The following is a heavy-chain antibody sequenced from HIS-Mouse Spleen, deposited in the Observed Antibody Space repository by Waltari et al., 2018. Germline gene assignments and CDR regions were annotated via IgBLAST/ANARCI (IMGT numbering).Heavy chain of an antibody. V-gene: IGHV4-39*07. CDR1: GGSISSSSYY. Sequence: QLQLQESGPGLVKPSETLSLTCTVSGGSISSSSYYWGWILQPPGKGLEWIGSTYYSGSTYYNPSHKRRVTISVDTAKNQFSLKRSSVTAADTAVYYCAREIPYSSSWYDWYFDLWGRGTLVTVSS. J-gene: IGHJ2*01. D-gene: IGHD6-13*01. CDR3: AREIPYSSSWYDWYFDL. CDR2: TYYSGST.